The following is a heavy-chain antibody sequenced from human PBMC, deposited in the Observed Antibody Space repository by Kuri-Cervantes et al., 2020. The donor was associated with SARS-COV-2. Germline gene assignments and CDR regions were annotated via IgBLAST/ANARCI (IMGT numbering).Heavy chain of an antibody. D-gene: IGHD6-19*01. CDR3: ARGDSSGWKGNAFDI. V-gene: IGHV4-4*07. Sequence: SETLSLTCTVSGGSISSYYWSWIRQPAGKGLGWIGRIYTSGSTNYNPSLKSRVTMSVDTSKNQFSLKLSSVTAADTAVYYCARGDSSGWKGNAFDIWGQGTMVTVSS. J-gene: IGHJ3*02. CDR2: IYTSGST. CDR1: GGSISSYY.